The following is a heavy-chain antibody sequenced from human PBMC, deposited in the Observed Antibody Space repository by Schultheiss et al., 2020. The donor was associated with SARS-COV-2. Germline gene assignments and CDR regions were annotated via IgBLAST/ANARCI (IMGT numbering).Heavy chain of an antibody. Sequence: SETLSLTCTVSGGSISSYYWSWIRQPPGKGLEWIGYIYYSGSTNYNPSLKSRVTISVDTSKNQFSLKLSSVTAADTAVYYCARDSGVGATRPNAFDIWGQGTMVTVSS. CDR1: GGSISSYY. CDR3: ARDSGVGATRPNAFDI. CDR2: IYYSGST. D-gene: IGHD1-26*01. V-gene: IGHV4-59*12. J-gene: IGHJ3*02.